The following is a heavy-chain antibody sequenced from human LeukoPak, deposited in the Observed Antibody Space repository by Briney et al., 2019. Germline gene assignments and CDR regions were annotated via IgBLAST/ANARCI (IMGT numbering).Heavy chain of an antibody. J-gene: IGHJ6*03. CDR2: IIPIFGTA. CDR3: ASTQDTAIGNYYYYYMDV. D-gene: IGHD5-18*01. CDR1: GGTFSSYA. Sequence: SVKVSCKASGGTFSSYAISWVRQAPGQGLEWMGRIIPIFGTANYAQKFQGRVTITTDESTSTACMELSSLRSEDTAVYYCASTQDTAIGNYYYYYMDVWGKGTTVTVSS. V-gene: IGHV1-69*05.